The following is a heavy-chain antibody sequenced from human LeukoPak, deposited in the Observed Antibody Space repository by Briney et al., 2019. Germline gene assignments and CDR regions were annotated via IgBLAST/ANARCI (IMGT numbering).Heavy chain of an antibody. CDR2: IKQDGSEK. CDR1: GFTFSSYW. J-gene: IGHJ4*02. D-gene: IGHD2-2*02. CDR3: ARVAIVVVPAAILDLVDFWSGYQRYYFDY. Sequence: GGSLRLSCAASGFTFSSYWMSWVRQAPGKGLEWVANIKQDGSEKYYVDSVKGRFTISRDNAKNSLYLQMNSLRAEDTAVYYCARVAIVVVPAAILDLVDFWSGYQRYYFDYWGQGTLVTASS. V-gene: IGHV3-7*01.